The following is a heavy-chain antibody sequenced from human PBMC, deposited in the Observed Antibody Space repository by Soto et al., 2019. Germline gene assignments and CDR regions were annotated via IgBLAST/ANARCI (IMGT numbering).Heavy chain of an antibody. D-gene: IGHD2-2*01. CDR3: AREAGYCSRTSCYRRAFDT. V-gene: IGHV3-74*03. J-gene: IGHJ3*02. CDR2: INTDGGSS. CDR1: GFTFSGHW. Sequence: EVQLVESGGDLVQPGGSLRLSCAASGFTFSGHWMHWVRQVPGKGLEWVSRINTDGGSSAYADSVKGRFTISRDNAKNTLYLQMRGLRDEETAVYYCAREAGYCSRTSCYRRAFDTWGQGTTVTVSS.